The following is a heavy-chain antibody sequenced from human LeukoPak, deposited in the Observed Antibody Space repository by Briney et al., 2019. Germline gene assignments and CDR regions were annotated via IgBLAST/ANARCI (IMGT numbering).Heavy chain of an antibody. Sequence: ASVKVSCKASGYSFTSHYMHWVRQAPGQGLEWLGLINPSGSSTLYAQKFQGRVTMTRDMSTTTDYMELSSLRSEDTAVYYCTRGSYYDSSGYSGVRLFDYWGQGTPVTVPS. V-gene: IGHV1-46*01. CDR2: INPSGSST. CDR3: TRGSYYDSSGYSGVRLFDY. D-gene: IGHD3-22*01. CDR1: GYSFTSHY. J-gene: IGHJ4*02.